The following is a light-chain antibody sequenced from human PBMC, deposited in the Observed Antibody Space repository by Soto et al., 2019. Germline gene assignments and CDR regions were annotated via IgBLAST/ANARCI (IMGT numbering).Light chain of an antibody. CDR3: QQYTSYWS. CDR1: QSISSW. J-gene: IGKJ1*01. CDR2: KAS. Sequence: DIQMTQSPSTLSASVGDRVTITCRASQSISSWLAWYQQKPGKAPKLLIYKASGLESGVPSRFSGSGSGTEFTLTISSLQPDDFATYYCQQYTSYWSFGQGTTVEVK. V-gene: IGKV1-5*03.